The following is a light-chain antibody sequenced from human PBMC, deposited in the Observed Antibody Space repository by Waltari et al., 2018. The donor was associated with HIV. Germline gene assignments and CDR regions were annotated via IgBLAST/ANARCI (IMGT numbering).Light chain of an antibody. CDR2: DVS. CDR3: CAYAGSWV. J-gene: IGLJ3*02. CDR1: SSDVGGYNY. V-gene: IGLV2-11*01. Sequence: QSALTQPRSVSGSPGQSVTISCTGTSSDVGGYNYVSWYQQNPGKAHKLMIYDVSKRPSGVPDRFSGSKSGNTASLTISGLQAVDEADYYCCAYAGSWVFGGGTKLTVL.